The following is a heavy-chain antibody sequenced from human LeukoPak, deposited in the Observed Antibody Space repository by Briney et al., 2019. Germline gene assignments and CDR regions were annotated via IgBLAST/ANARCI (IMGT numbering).Heavy chain of an antibody. D-gene: IGHD3-10*01. CDR2: ISYDGSNK. V-gene: IGHV3-30*18. J-gene: IGHJ4*02. Sequence: PGGSLRLSCAASGLTFSSYGMHWVRQAPGKGLEWVAVISYDGSNKYYADSVKGRFTISRDNSKNTLYLQMNSLRAEDTAVYYCAKRRGFGELNFDYWGQGTLVTVSS. CDR3: AKRRGFGELNFDY. CDR1: GLTFSSYG.